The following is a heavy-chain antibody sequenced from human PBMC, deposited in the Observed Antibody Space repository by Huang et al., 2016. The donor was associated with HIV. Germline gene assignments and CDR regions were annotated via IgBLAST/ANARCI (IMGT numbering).Heavy chain of an antibody. CDR3: ARTYYYDSSGVDPRRAFDI. V-gene: IGHV3-74*01. D-gene: IGHD3-22*01. CDR1: GFTFSSYG. CDR2: MKSGGRST. Sequence: EVQLEESGGGLVQPGGSLRLSCAASGFTFSSYGMHWVRQAPGKGLGWVSRMKSGGRSTSYEASVKGRFTISRGNAKNTLYLQMNGLGAEDTAVYDCARTYYYDSSGVDPRRAFDIWGQGTMVTVSS. J-gene: IGHJ3*02.